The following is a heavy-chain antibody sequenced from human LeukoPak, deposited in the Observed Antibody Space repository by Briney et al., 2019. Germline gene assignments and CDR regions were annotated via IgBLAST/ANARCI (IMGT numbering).Heavy chain of an antibody. Sequence: GGSLRLSCAASGFTFSSYGMHWVRQAPGKGLEWVAFIRYDGSNKYYADSVKGRFTISRDNSKNTLYLQMNSLRAEDTAVYYCAKVLRMTTVVTPSRTAFDYWGQGTLVTVSS. CDR3: AKVLRMTTVVTPSRTAFDY. D-gene: IGHD4-23*01. CDR1: GFTFSSYG. J-gene: IGHJ4*02. CDR2: IRYDGSNK. V-gene: IGHV3-30*02.